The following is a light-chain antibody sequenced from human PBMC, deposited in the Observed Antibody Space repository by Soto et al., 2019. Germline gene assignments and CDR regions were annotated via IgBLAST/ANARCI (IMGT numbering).Light chain of an antibody. J-gene: IGLJ2*01. CDR3: SSYTSRTTPV. CDR2: EVR. CDR1: SSDVGGYNY. V-gene: IGLV2-14*01. Sequence: QSVLTQPASVSGSPGQSITISCTGTSSDVGGYNYVSWYQQHPGKAPKLLIYEVRHRPSGISNRFSGSRSGNTASLTISGLQAEDEADYHCSSYTSRTTPVFGGGTKLTVL.